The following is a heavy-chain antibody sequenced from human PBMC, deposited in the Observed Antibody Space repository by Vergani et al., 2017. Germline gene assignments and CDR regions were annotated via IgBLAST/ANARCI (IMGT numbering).Heavy chain of an antibody. J-gene: IGHJ4*02. CDR3: AREVGSYYGSD. V-gene: IGHV4-59*13. D-gene: IGHD3-10*01. Sequence: QVQLQESGPGLVKPSETLSLTCIVSGGSISSYYWSWIRQPPGKGLDWIGYIYCTGSTNYNPSLKSRVTISVDTSKNQFSLKLSSVTAADTAVYYCAREVGSYYGSDWGQGTLVTVSS. CDR2: IYCTGST. CDR1: GGSISSYY.